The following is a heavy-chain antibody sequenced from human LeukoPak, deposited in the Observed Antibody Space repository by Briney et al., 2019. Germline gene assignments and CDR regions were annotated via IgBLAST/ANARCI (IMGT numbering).Heavy chain of an antibody. CDR1: GYSFTNNW. D-gene: IGHD2-15*01. V-gene: IGHV5-51*01. CDR3: ARSGVVAATYYFDY. Sequence: GESLKISCTGSGYSFTNNWIGWVRQMPGKGLEWMGIIYPGDSDTRYSPSFQGQVTISADKSISTAYLQWSSLKASDTAMYYCARSGVVAATYYFDYWGQGTLVTVSS. CDR2: IYPGDSDT. J-gene: IGHJ4*02.